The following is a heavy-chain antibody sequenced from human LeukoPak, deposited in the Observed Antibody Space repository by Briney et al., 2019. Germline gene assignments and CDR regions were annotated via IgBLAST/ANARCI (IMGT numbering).Heavy chain of an antibody. D-gene: IGHD6-19*01. CDR2: TYYMSKWYN. CDR3: ARDRGRDSSGWYYYYYGMDV. J-gene: IGHJ6*02. CDR1: GDSVSSNSAA. V-gene: IGHV6-1*01. Sequence: SQTLSLTCAISGDSVSSNSAAWNWIRQSPSRGLEWLGRTYYMSKWYNDYAVSVKSRITINPDTSKNQFSLQLNSVTPEDTAVYYCARDRGRDSSGWYYYYYGMDVWGQGTTVTVSS.